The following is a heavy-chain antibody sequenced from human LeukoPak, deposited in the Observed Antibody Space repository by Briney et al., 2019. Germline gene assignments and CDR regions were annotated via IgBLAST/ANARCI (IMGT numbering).Heavy chain of an antibody. Sequence: PGGSLRLSCAASGFTFSSYGMHWVRQAPGKGLEWVAFIRYDGSNKYYADSVKGRFTISRDNSKNTLYLQMNSLRAEDTAVYYCARAYCSSTTCKLGDYYYYYMDVWGKGTTVTVSS. V-gene: IGHV3-30*02. J-gene: IGHJ6*03. CDR2: IRYDGSNK. D-gene: IGHD2-2*01. CDR3: ARAYCSSTTCKLGDYYYYYMDV. CDR1: GFTFSSYG.